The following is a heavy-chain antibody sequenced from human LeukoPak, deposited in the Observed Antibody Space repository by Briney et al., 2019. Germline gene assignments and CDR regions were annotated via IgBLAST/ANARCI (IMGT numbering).Heavy chain of an antibody. J-gene: IGHJ3*02. V-gene: IGHV3-48*02. CDR2: ISSSSTI. CDR3: AREYSSSSGRAFDI. D-gene: IGHD6-6*01. CDR1: GFTLSTYT. Sequence: GGSLRLSCAASGFTLSTYTMTWVRQAPGKGLQWFSYISSSSTIYYADSVKGRFTISRDNAKNSLYLQMNSLRDEDTAVYYCAREYSSSSGRAFDIWGQGTMVTVSS.